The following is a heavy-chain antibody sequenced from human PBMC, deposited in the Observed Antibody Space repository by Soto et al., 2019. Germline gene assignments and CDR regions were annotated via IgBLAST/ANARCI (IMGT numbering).Heavy chain of an antibody. V-gene: IGHV3-21*06. Sequence: LRLSCVASGFTFRAYSMSWVRQAPGQGLEWVASITSSNTYIYYTRSVEGRFTISRDDAKNSLHLQMNTLRAEDTAVYYCVRDLLEGYGHARQPDYWGQGTLVTVSS. CDR3: VRDLLEGYGHARQPDY. J-gene: IGHJ4*02. D-gene: IGHD2-15*01. CDR2: ITSSNTYI. CDR1: GFTFRAYS.